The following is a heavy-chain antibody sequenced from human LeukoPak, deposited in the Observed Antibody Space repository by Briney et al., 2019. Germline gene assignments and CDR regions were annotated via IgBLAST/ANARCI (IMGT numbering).Heavy chain of an antibody. D-gene: IGHD3-22*01. CDR1: GFTFSIYA. Sequence: PGGSLRLSCAASGFTFSIYAMSWVRQAPGRGLDWVASITGNGVGTFYTAFGKGRFTISRDNSKNTLFLQMNSLRAEDTAIYYCAKDRPNYYDSSGHYYRRNGDYWGQGTLVTVSS. J-gene: IGHJ4*02. V-gene: IGHV3-23*01. CDR3: AKDRPNYYDSSGHYYRRNGDY. CDR2: ITGNGVGT.